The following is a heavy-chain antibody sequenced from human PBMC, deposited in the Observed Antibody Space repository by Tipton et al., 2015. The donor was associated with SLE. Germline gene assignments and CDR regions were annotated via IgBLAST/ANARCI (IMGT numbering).Heavy chain of an antibody. CDR1: GGSISSGNYY. J-gene: IGHJ5*02. Sequence: LRLSCTVSGGSISSGNYYWSWIRQPPGKALEWIGEINHSGSTNYNPSLESRVTMSVDTSKNQFSLELTSVTAADTAVYYCARARGYQLRFSNVDWFDPWGQGTLVTVSS. CDR2: INHSGST. V-gene: IGHV4-39*07. CDR3: ARARGYQLRFSNVDWFDP. D-gene: IGHD2-2*01.